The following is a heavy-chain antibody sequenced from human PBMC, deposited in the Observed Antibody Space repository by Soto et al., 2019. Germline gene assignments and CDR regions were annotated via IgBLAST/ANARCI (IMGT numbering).Heavy chain of an antibody. Sequence: PSETLSLTCTVSGRSMTSYYWTWIRQSPGKGLEWIGSIHYSGSTSYNPSLKSRVTISLDTSKNQFSLKLTSVTAADTAVYYCASYSFPDGDYWGQGTLVTVSS. CDR1: GRSMTSYY. CDR3: ASYSFPDGDY. V-gene: IGHV4-59*12. D-gene: IGHD5-18*01. CDR2: IHYSGST. J-gene: IGHJ4*02.